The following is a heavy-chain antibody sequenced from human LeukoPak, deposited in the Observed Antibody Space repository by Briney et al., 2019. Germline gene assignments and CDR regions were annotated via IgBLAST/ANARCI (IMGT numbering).Heavy chain of an antibody. D-gene: IGHD2-15*01. CDR2: INSDGSST. J-gene: IGHJ5*02. CDR1: GFTFSSYW. V-gene: IGHV3-74*01. CDR3: ARDCSGGSCLNWFDP. Sequence: GGSLRLSCAASGFTFSSYWMHWVRQAPGKGLLWVSRINSDGSSTSYADSVKGRFTISRDNAKNTLYLQMNSLRAEDTAVYYCARDCSGGSCLNWFDPWGQGTLVTVSS.